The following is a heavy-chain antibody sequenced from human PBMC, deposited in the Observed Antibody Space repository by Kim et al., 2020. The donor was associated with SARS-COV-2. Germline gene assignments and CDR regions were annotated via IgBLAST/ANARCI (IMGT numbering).Heavy chain of an antibody. V-gene: IGHV3-33*01. J-gene: IGHJ4*02. CDR1: GFTFSSYG. D-gene: IGHD6-19*01. CDR2: IWYDGSNK. CDR3: ARDGSGWYISLPEY. Sequence: GGSLRLSCAASGFTFSSYGMHWVRQAPGKGLEWVAVIWYDGSNKYYADSVKGRFTISRDNSKNTLYLQMNSLRAEDTAVYYCARDGSGWYISLPEYWGQGTLVTVSS.